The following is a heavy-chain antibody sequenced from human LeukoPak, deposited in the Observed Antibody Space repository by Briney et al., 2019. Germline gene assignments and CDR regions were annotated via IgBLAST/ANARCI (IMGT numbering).Heavy chain of an antibody. V-gene: IGHV3-15*01. CDR1: GFTFSSYA. CDR2: IKSKTDGGTT. J-gene: IGHJ4*02. D-gene: IGHD6-19*01. CDR3: TTDPVAGTL. Sequence: GRSLRLSCAASGFTFSSYAMHWVRQAPGKGLEWVGRIKSKTDGGTTDYAAPVKGRFTISRDDSKNTLYLQMNSLKTEDTAVYYCTTDPVAGTLWGQGTLVTVSS.